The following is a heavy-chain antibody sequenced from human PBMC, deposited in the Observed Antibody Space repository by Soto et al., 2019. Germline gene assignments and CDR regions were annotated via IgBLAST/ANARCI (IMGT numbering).Heavy chain of an antibody. Sequence: TLSLTCSINSYSIDSTRSNWALNRQPPGKGLEWIASIKYIGTTFYNPSLKCRVTLSVDTSKNQFALKLSSVTAAETAVYYCARHGITGSYYDAFDIWGQGTVVT. CDR3: ARHGITGSYYDAFDI. CDR2: IKYIGTT. CDR1: SYSIDSTRSN. J-gene: IGHJ3*02. V-gene: IGHV4-39*01. D-gene: IGHD1-26*01.